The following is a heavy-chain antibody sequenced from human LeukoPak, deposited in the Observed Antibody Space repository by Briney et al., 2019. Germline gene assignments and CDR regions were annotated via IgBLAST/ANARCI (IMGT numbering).Heavy chain of an antibody. V-gene: IGHV3-53*01. CDR3: ARAQGAVVAATLYYYGMDV. Sequence: PGGSLRLSRAASGFTVSSNYMSWVRQAPGKGLEWVSVIYSGGSTYYADSVKGRFTISRDNSKNTLYLQMNSLRAEDTAVYYCARAQGAVVAATLYYYGMDVWGQGTTVTVSS. CDR1: GFTVSSNY. CDR2: IYSGGST. J-gene: IGHJ6*02. D-gene: IGHD2-15*01.